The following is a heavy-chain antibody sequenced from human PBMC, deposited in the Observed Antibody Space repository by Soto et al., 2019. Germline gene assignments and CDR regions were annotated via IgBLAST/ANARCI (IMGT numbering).Heavy chain of an antibody. D-gene: IGHD6-6*01. Sequence: QITLQESGPALVRPTETLMLTCTYSGFSLTTSGVGVGWVRQPPGKALEWLAVIYWDDDKRYAPSLRGRLTITKDTSKNQVVLSMTHMLPMDTGTYYCARRLEQSGSSWDSGAFDIWGQGTVVAVS. CDR2: IYWDDDK. J-gene: IGHJ3*02. V-gene: IGHV2-5*05. CDR3: ARRLEQSGSSWDSGAFDI. CDR1: GFSLTTSGVG.